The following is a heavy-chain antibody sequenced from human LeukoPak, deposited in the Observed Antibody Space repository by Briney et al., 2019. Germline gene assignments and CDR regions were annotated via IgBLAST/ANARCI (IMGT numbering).Heavy chain of an antibody. CDR3: ARAARHYGGNSLYYFDY. Sequence: SVKVSCKASGGTLSSYAISWVRQAPGQGLEWMGGIIPIFGTANYAQKFQGRVTITADESTSTAYMELSSLRSEDTAVYYCARAARHYGGNSLYYFDYWGQGTLVTVSS. V-gene: IGHV1-69*13. CDR1: GGTLSSYA. D-gene: IGHD4-23*01. CDR2: IIPIFGTA. J-gene: IGHJ4*02.